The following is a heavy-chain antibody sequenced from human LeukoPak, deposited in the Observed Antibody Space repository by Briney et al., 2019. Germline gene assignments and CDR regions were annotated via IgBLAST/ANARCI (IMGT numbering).Heavy chain of an antibody. V-gene: IGHV3-23*01. Sequence: GSLRLSCAASGFTFSSYAMSWVRQAPGKGLEWVSAISGSGGSTYYADSVKGRFTTSRDNSKNTLYLQMNSLRAEDTAVYYCAKDSEQYYDFWSAPIDYWGQGTLVTVSS. CDR3: AKDSEQYYDFWSAPIDY. CDR2: ISGSGGST. D-gene: IGHD3-3*01. J-gene: IGHJ4*02. CDR1: GFTFSSYA.